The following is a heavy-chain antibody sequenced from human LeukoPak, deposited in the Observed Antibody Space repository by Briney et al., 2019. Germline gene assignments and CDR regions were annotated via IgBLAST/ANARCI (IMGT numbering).Heavy chain of an antibody. V-gene: IGHV4-59*01. D-gene: IGHD3-22*01. CDR2: IYYSGST. CDR3: ARDPHYYDSSGYYYFDY. CDR1: GGSISSYY. Sequence: PSETLSLTCTVSGGSISSYYWSWIRQPPGKGLEWIGYIYYSGSTNYNPSLKSRVAISVDTSKNQFSLKLSSVTAADTAVYYCARDPHYYDSSGYYYFDYWGQGTLVTVSS. J-gene: IGHJ4*02.